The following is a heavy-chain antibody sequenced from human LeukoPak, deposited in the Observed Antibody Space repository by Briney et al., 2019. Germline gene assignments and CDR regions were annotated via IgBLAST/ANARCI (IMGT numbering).Heavy chain of an antibody. Sequence: ASVMVSCKASGYTFTSYYMHWVRQAPGQGLEWMGIINPSGGSTSYAQKFQGRVTMTRDMSTSTVYMELSSLRSEDTAVYYCARDYYDSSGYSPWVYWGQGTLVTVSS. CDR2: INPSGGST. J-gene: IGHJ4*02. V-gene: IGHV1-46*01. CDR3: ARDYYDSSGYSPWVY. CDR1: GYTFTSYY. D-gene: IGHD3-22*01.